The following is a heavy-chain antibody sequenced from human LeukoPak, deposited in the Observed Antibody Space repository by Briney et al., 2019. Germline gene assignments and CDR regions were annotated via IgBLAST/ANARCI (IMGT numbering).Heavy chain of an antibody. Sequence: GGSLRRSCAASGFTFSDYYMSWIRQAPGKGLEWVSYISSSSSYTNYADSVKGRFTISRDNAKNSLYLQMNSLRAEDTAVYYCARFGGSSSWYVSYGMDVWGQGTTVTVSS. D-gene: IGHD6-13*01. J-gene: IGHJ6*02. V-gene: IGHV3-11*03. CDR1: GFTFSDYY. CDR2: ISSSSSYT. CDR3: ARFGGSSSWYVSYGMDV.